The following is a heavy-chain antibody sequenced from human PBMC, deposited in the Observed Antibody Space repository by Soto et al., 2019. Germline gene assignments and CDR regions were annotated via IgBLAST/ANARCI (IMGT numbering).Heavy chain of an antibody. CDR1: GGSFSDYY. Sequence: SETLSLTCAVYGGSFSDYYWSWIRQPPGKGLEWIGEINHSGSANYTPSLKSRLTISVDTSQNQVSLRLSSVTAADTAVYYCARLKSRYYKIISYSFDYWGRGTLVTVSS. CDR2: INHSGSA. CDR3: ARLKSRYYKIISYSFDY. D-gene: IGHD3-10*01. V-gene: IGHV4-34*09. J-gene: IGHJ4*02.